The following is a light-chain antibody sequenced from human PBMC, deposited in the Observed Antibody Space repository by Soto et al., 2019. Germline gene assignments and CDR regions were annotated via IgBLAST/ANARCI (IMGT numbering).Light chain of an antibody. Sequence: EIVLTQSPVTLSLSPGDRATLSCRASHSINTSFLAWFQQKPGQAPRLLIYAASTRATGIPDRFSGSASETDFTLTINRLEPEDSAVYYCQQYASAPFSLGPGTKVDSK. J-gene: IGKJ3*01. CDR2: AAS. CDR1: HSINTSF. CDR3: QQYASAPFS. V-gene: IGKV3-20*01.